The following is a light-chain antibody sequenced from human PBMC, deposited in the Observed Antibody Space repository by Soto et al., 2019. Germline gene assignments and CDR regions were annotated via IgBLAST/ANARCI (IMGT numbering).Light chain of an antibody. J-gene: IGLJ2*01. CDR1: SSDVGKYNL. CDR2: EGS. Sequence: QSALTQPASVSGSPGQSITVSCTGTSSDVGKYNLVSWYQQHPGKAPKLMIYEGSKRPPGISDRFSGSKSGNTASLTISGLQAEDEADYYCCSYAGSLTLLFGGGTKLTVL. V-gene: IGLV2-23*01. CDR3: CSYAGSLTLL.